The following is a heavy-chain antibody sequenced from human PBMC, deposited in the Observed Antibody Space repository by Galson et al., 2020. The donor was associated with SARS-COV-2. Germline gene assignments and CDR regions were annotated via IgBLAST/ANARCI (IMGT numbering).Heavy chain of an antibody. V-gene: IGHV1-18*01. J-gene: IGHJ2*01. CDR1: GYTFTSYG. D-gene: IGHD4-17*01. CDR3: ARGSHDYGDYGWYFDL. Sequence: ASVKVSCKASGYTFTSYGISWVRQAPGQGLEWMGWISAYNGNTNYAQKLQGRVTMTTDTSTSTAYMELRSLRSDDTAVYYCARGSHDYGDYGWYFDLWGRGTLVTVSS. CDR2: ISAYNGNT.